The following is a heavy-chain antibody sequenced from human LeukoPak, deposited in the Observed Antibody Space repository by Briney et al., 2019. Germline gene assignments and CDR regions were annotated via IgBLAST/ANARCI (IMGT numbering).Heavy chain of an antibody. CDR3: ARDWSYCGGDCLETSDAFDI. D-gene: IGHD2-21*02. J-gene: IGHJ3*02. CDR2: IRNKANSYTT. CDR1: GFTFSDHY. V-gene: IGHV3-72*01. Sequence: PGRSLRLSCAASGFTFSDHYMDWVRQAAGKGLEWVGRIRNKANSYTTEYAASVKGRFTISRDDSKNSLYLQMNSLRAEDTAVYYCARDWSYCGGDCLETSDAFDIWGQGTMVTVSS.